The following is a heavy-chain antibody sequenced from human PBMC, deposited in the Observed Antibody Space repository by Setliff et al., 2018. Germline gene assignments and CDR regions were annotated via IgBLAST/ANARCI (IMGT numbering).Heavy chain of an antibody. CDR3: ARSSAPIKRDYMDV. CDR1: GVTVSTNY. Sequence: GGSLRLSCAASGVTVSTNYMTWVRQTPGKGLECVSVAYSGGSTYYADSVKGRFTISRDNSKNTVYLQMTSLRADDAAVYYCARSSAPIKRDYMDVWGKGTTVTVSS. V-gene: IGHV3-53*01. D-gene: IGHD2-2*02. CDR2: AYSGGST. J-gene: IGHJ6*03.